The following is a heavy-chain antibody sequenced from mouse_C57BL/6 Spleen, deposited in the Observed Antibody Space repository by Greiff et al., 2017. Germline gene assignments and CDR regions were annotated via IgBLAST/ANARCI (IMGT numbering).Heavy chain of an antibody. D-gene: IGHD2-4*01. CDR3: AREGGYEYGRFDY. V-gene: IGHV5-16*01. Sequence: EVHLVESEGGLVQPGSSMTLSCTASGFTFSDYYMAWVRQVPEKGLEWVANINYDGSSTYYLDSLKSRFIISRDNAKNILYLQMSSLKSEDTATYYCAREGGYEYGRFDYWGQGTTLTVSS. CDR2: INYDGSST. J-gene: IGHJ2*01. CDR1: GFTFSDYY.